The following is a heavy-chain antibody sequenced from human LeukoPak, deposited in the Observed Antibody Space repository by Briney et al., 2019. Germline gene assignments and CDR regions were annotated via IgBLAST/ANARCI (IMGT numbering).Heavy chain of an antibody. Sequence: PGRSLRHSRAASGFTFSSYGMHWVCQAPRQGLEWVAVISFDGSDQYYADSLKERCTISRVNSKNTLYLQTNSLKPEDTPAYYPAKELYWDYVSLFDFCVQGTLATVSS. CDR1: GFTFSSYG. CDR2: ISFDGSDQ. CDR3: AKELYWDYVSLFDF. J-gene: IGHJ4*02. D-gene: IGHD1-7*01. V-gene: IGHV3-30*18.